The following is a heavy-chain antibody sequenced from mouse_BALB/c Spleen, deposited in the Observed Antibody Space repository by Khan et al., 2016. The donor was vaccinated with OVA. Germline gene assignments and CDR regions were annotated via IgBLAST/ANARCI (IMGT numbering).Heavy chain of an antibody. CDR2: IWGGGGT. D-gene: IGHD2-14*01. Sequence: QVQLKESGPGLVAPSQSLSITCTVSGFSLSRYNIHWVRQPPGKGLEWLGMIWGGGGTDYNSTLKSRLSISKENSKSQVFLKMNSLQTDDSAMYDGARAYYRSGGYYAMDYWGQGTSVTVSS. V-gene: IGHV2-6-4*01. J-gene: IGHJ4*01. CDR1: GFSLSRYN. CDR3: ARAYYRSGGYYAMDY.